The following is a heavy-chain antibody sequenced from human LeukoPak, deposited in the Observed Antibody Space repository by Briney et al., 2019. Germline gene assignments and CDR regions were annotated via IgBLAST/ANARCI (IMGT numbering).Heavy chain of an antibody. CDR1: GYTFTSYG. V-gene: IGHV1-18*01. J-gene: IGHJ6*02. CDR2: ISAYNGNT. Sequence: ASVEVSCKASGYTFTSYGISWVRQAPGQGLEWMGWISAYNGNTNYAQKLQGRVTMTTDTSTSTAYMELRSLRSDDTAVYYCARDPPIAVAGTGYYYGMDVWGQGTTVTVSS. CDR3: ARDPPIAVAGTGYYYGMDV. D-gene: IGHD6-19*01.